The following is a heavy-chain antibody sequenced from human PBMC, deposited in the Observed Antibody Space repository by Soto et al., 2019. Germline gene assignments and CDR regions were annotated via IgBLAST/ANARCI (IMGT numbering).Heavy chain of an antibody. J-gene: IGHJ3*01. Sequence: VQLVQSGAEVKKPGASVKISCKASGYTFTTNFIHWIRQAPGQGLEWVGIISPGGGTTVYAQKFQGRVNMTRDKSTSPVYMELRNPRAEDTAVFYCARAHYDSDAFDFWGQGTMVIVSS. CDR3: ARAHYDSDAFDF. CDR1: GYTFTTNF. D-gene: IGHD3-22*01. V-gene: IGHV1-46*03. CDR2: ISPGGGTT.